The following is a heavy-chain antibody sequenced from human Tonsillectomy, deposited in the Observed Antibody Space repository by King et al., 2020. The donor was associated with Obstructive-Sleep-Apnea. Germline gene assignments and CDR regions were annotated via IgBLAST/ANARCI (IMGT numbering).Heavy chain of an antibody. CDR1: AGSFSTSY. J-gene: IGHJ6*02. D-gene: IGHD2-2*01. CDR3: ARVEEGGSIRGYGMDV. CDR2: INHSGSS. Sequence: VQLQQWGAGLLKPSETLSLTCAVYAGSFSTSYWSWIRQPPGKGLEWIGEINHSGSSNCNPSLKSRVTISVDKSKNQFSLGLSSVTAADTAVYYCARVEEGGSIRGYGMDVWGQGTMVTVSS. V-gene: IGHV4-34*01.